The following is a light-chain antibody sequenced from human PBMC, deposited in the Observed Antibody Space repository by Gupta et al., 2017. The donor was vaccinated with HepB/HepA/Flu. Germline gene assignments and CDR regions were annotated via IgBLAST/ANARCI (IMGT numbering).Light chain of an antibody. CDR2: YDD. CDR3: AAWDASMNGLV. J-gene: IGLJ3*02. CDR1: WSNIGDNT. V-gene: IGLV1-36*01. Sequence: QSVVTQPPSVSEAPRQRVTISCSGSWSNIGDNTVNWYPQRPGQAPKLLIYYDDLLPSGVADRFSGSKSGTSASLTISGLQAEDEADYYCAAWDASMNGLVFGGGTKLTVL.